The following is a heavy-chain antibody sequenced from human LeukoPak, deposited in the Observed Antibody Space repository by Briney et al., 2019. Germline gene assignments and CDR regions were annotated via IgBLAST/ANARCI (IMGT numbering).Heavy chain of an antibody. CDR2: ISSSISTK. J-gene: IGHJ3*01. V-gene: IGHV3-48*02. CDR3: ARDQYSGHWFYAFDF. Sequence: PGGSLRLSCAASGFTFSSYSMNWVRQAPGKGLEWVSYISSSISTKYYADSVKGRFTISRDNAKNSLYLQMNSLRDEDTAVYYCARDQYSGHWFYAFDFWGQGTMVTVSS. D-gene: IGHD6-19*01. CDR1: GFTFSSYS.